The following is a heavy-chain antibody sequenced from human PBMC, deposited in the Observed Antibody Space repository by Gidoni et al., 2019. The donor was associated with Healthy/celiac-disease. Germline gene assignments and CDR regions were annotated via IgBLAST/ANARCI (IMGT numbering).Heavy chain of an antibody. CDR2: IIPILGIA. D-gene: IGHD4-17*01. J-gene: IGHJ5*02. CDR1: GGTSRSYT. Sequence: QVQLVQSGAEVKKPGSSGKVSCKASGGTSRSYTISWVRQAPGQGLEWMGRIIPILGIANYAQKFQGRVTITADKSTSTAYMELSSLRSEDTAVYYCARASMTTVTTTWFDPWGQGTLVTVSS. V-gene: IGHV1-69*02. CDR3: ARASMTTVTTTWFDP.